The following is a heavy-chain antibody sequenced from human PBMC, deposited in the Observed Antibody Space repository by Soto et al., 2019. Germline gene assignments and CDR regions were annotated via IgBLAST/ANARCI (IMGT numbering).Heavy chain of an antibody. CDR1: GYTYTSYG. CDR3: ARGPDYGDSKLVAFDI. Sequence: PSVKVSCKASGYTYTSYGISWVRQAPGQGLEWMGWISAYNGNTNYAQKLQGRVTMTTDTSTSTAYMELRSLRSDDTAVYYCARGPDYGDSKLVAFDIWGQGTMVTVSS. CDR2: ISAYNGNT. D-gene: IGHD4-17*01. J-gene: IGHJ3*02. V-gene: IGHV1-18*01.